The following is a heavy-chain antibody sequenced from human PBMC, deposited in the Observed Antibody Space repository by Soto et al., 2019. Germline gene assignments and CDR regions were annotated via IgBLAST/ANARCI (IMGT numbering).Heavy chain of an antibody. V-gene: IGHV3-21*01. D-gene: IGHD3-10*01. CDR1: GFTFSSYS. Sequence: EVQLVESGGGLVKPGGSLRLSCAASGFTFSSYSMNWVRQAPGKGLEWVSSISSSSSYIYYADSVKGRFTISRDNAKNSLYLQMTSLRAEDTAVYYCARDRSGGGSGSSDYWGQGTLVTVSS. CDR2: ISSSSSYI. J-gene: IGHJ4*02. CDR3: ARDRSGGGSGSSDY.